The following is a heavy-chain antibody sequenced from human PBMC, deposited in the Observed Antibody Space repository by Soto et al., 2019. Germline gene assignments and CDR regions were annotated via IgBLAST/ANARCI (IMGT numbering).Heavy chain of an antibody. V-gene: IGHV1-8*01. D-gene: IGHD3-22*01. CDR2: MNPNSGNT. Sequence: ASVKVSFKASGYTFTSYDINWVRQATGQGLELMGWMNPNSGNTGYAQKFQGRVTMTRNTSISTAYMELSSLRSEDTAVYYCASGKSYYYAGSGNRWVDPWGQGTLVTVS. CDR1: GYTFTSYD. J-gene: IGHJ5*02. CDR3: ASGKSYYYAGSGNRWVDP.